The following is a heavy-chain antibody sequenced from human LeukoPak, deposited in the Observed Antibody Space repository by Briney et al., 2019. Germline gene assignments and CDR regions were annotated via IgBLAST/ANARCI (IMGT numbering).Heavy chain of an antibody. D-gene: IGHD6-19*01. CDR3: ARDHSGWYVDY. J-gene: IGHJ4*02. V-gene: IGHV3-7*01. Sequence: PGGSLRLSCAASGFTFSSYWMSWVRQAPGKGLEWVANIKQDGSEKYYVDSVKGRFTISRDISKNTVYLQMDSLRAEDTAVYYCARDHSGWYVDYWGQGTLVTVSS. CDR1: GFTFSSYW. CDR2: IKQDGSEK.